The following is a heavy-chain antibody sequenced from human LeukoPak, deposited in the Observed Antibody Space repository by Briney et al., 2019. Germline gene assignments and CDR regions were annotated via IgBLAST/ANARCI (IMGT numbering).Heavy chain of an antibody. CDR3: AKGAWYYDSSGYYWSFSGAVDI. Sequence: SVKVSCKASGGTFSSYTISWVRQAPGQGLEWMGGIIPIFGTANYAQKFQGRVTITADESTSTAYMELSSLRSEDTAVYYCAKGAWYYDSSGYYWSFSGAVDIWGKGTMVTVSS. CDR1: GGTFSSYT. D-gene: IGHD3-22*01. CDR2: IIPIFGTA. J-gene: IGHJ3*02. V-gene: IGHV1-69*13.